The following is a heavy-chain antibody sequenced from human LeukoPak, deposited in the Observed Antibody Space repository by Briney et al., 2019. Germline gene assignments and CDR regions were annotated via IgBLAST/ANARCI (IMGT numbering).Heavy chain of an antibody. D-gene: IGHD3-10*01. CDR1: GFTFSDYY. CDR2: ISSSGSTI. J-gene: IGHJ4*02. Sequence: PGGSLRLSCAASGFTFSDYYMSWIRQAPGKGLEWVSYISSSGSTIYYADSVKGRFTISRDNAMNSLYLQMNSLRAEDTAVYCCARDVTYYYGSGSYYWGQGTLVTVSS. V-gene: IGHV3-11*01. CDR3: ARDVTYYYGSGSYY.